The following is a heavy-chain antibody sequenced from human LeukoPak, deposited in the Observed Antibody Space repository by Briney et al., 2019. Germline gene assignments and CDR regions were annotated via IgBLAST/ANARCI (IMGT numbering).Heavy chain of an antibody. Sequence: TGGSLRLSCAASGFTFSSYDMGWVRQAPGKGLEWVSAISDNGTRTYFADSVKGRFTISRDNFKNTLHLHMNSLRADDTAVYYCAKDSRRTSGWYYFDYWGQGTLVTVSS. D-gene: IGHD6-19*01. V-gene: IGHV3-23*01. J-gene: IGHJ4*02. CDR2: ISDNGTRT. CDR3: AKDSRRTSGWYYFDY. CDR1: GFTFSSYD.